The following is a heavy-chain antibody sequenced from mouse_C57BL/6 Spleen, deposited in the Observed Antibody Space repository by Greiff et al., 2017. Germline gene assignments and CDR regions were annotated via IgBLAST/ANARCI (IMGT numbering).Heavy chain of an antibody. CDR1: GFTFSNYW. CDR3: TGGYDYVDY. CDR2: IRLKSDNYAT. Sequence: EVKVVESGGGLVQPGGSMKLSCVASGFTFSNYWMNWVRQSPEKGLEWVAQIRLKSDNYATHYAESVKGRFTISRDDSKSSVYPQMNNLRAEDTGIYYCTGGYDYVDYWGQGTTLTVSS. D-gene: IGHD2-4*01. V-gene: IGHV6-3*01. J-gene: IGHJ2*01.